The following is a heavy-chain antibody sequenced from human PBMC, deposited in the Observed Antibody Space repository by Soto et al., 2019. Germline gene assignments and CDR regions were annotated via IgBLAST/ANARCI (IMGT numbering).Heavy chain of an antibody. CDR2: MNPNSGNT. Sequence: QVQLVQSGAEVKKPGASVKVSCKASGYTFTSYDINWVRQATGQGLEWMGWMNPNSGNTGYAQKFQGRVTMTRNTSISTAYMERSSLRSEDTAVYYCARGLLRYFDHLPDYWGQGTLVTVSS. CDR3: ARGLLRYFDHLPDY. J-gene: IGHJ4*02. CDR1: GYTFTSYD. V-gene: IGHV1-8*01. D-gene: IGHD3-9*01.